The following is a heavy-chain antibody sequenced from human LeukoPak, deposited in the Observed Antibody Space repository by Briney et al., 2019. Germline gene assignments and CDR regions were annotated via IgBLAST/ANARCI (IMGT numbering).Heavy chain of an antibody. V-gene: IGHV4-59*08. CDR3: ATGDYGSGST. D-gene: IGHD3-10*01. Sequence: SETLSLTCTVSGGSISSYYWSWMRQPPGKGLEWIGYIYYSGSTNYNPSLKSRVTISVDTSKNQFSLKLSSVTAADTAVYYCATGDYGSGSTWGQGTLVTVSS. J-gene: IGHJ5*02. CDR2: IYYSGST. CDR1: GGSISSYY.